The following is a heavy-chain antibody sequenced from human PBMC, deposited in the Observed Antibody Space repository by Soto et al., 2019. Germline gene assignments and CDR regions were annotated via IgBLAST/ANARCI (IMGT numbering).Heavy chain of an antibody. J-gene: IGHJ1*01. CDR2: IIPIFGTA. D-gene: IGHD5-18*01. CDR1: GGTFSSYA. V-gene: IGHV1-69*13. CDR3: ARSGDTAMDAEYFQH. Sequence: SVKVSCKASGGTFSSYAISWVRQAPGQGLEWMGGIIPIFGTANYAQKFQGRVTITADESTSTAYMELSSLRSEDTAVYYCARSGDTAMDAEYFQHWGQGTLVTVSS.